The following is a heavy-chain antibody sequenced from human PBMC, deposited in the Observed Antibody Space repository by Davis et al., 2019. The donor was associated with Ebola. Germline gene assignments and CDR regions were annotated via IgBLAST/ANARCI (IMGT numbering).Heavy chain of an antibody. Sequence: PSETLSLTCAVSGYSISSGYYWGWIRQPAGKGLEWIGRIYTSGSTNYNPSLKSRVTMSVDTSKNQFSLKLSSVTAADTAVYYCARGIGGFDYWGQGTLVTVSS. V-gene: IGHV4-4*07. CDR3: ARGIGGFDY. J-gene: IGHJ4*02. CDR1: GYSISSGYY. CDR2: IYTSGST. D-gene: IGHD3-10*01.